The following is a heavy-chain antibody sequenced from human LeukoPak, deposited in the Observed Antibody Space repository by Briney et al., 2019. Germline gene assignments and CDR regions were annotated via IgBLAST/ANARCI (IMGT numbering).Heavy chain of an antibody. Sequence: GASVKVSCKASGYTFTGYYMHWVRQAPGQGLEWKRRINPNSGGTNYAQKFQGRVTMTRDTSISTAYMELSGLRSDDTAVYYCARGEIVGATKLKIMPDYWGQGTLVTVSS. J-gene: IGHJ4*02. CDR1: GYTFTGYY. V-gene: IGHV1-2*06. CDR2: INPNSGGT. D-gene: IGHD1-26*01. CDR3: ARGEIVGATKLKIMPDY.